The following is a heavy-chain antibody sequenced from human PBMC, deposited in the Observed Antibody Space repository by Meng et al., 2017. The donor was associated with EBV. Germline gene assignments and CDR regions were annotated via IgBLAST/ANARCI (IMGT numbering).Heavy chain of an antibody. Sequence: QGEWGQGAVEVKKPRSSVKASCKGSGGTFKYYASSMLRPAPGQGHWWLEGFLRRLGNHNYAQKFHGRVKITADESTSTHYIDLSSLRSAATDIYDCASQSGRGYTPDYWGQGTLVTVSS. CDR3: ASQSGRGYTPDY. J-gene: IGHJ4*02. D-gene: IGHD3-10*01. CDR2: FLRRLGNH. CDR1: GGTFKYYA. V-gene: IGHV1-69*01.